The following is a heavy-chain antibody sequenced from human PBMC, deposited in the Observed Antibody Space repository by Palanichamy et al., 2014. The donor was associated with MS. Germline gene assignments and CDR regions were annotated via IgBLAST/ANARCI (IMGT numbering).Heavy chain of an antibody. CDR3: ARGGPSSKYFDY. Sequence: QVQLQESGPGLVKPSETLSLTCTVSGGSISSDYWSWIRQPPGKGLEWIGCIYNSGSTNYNSSLQSRVTMSLDTSKNQFSLKLSSVTAADTAAYYCARGGPSSKYFDYWGQGTLVTVSS. J-gene: IGHJ4*02. D-gene: IGHD3-16*01. CDR2: IYNSGST. V-gene: IGHV4-59*01. CDR1: GGSISSDY.